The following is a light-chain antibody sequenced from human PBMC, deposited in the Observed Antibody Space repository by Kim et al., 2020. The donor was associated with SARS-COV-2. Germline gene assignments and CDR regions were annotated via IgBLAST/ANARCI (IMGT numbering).Light chain of an antibody. V-gene: IGLV2-8*01. CDR3: SSYAGTTYYA. CDR1: SSDVGGYEF. CDR2: AVN. J-gene: IGLJ1*01. Sequence: QSALTQPPSASGSPGQSVTISCTGTSSDVGGYEFVSWYQQHPGKAPKLMIYAVNKRPSGVPDRFSGSKSGNTASLTVSGLQAEDEADYYCSSYAGTTYYAFGTGNKVTVL.